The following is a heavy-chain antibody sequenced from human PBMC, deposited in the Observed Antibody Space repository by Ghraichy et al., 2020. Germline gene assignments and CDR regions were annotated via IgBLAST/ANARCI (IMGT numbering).Heavy chain of an antibody. CDR3: ARDIGMAMVKSYFDY. CDR1: GYTFTSYG. CDR2: ISAYNGNT. V-gene: IGHV1-18*01. Sequence: ASVKVSCKASGYTFTSYGISWVRQAPGQGLEWMGWISAYNGNTNYAQKLQGRVTMTTDTSTSTAYMELRSLRSDDTAVYYCARDIGMAMVKSYFDYWGQGTLVTVSS. J-gene: IGHJ4*02. D-gene: IGHD5-18*01.